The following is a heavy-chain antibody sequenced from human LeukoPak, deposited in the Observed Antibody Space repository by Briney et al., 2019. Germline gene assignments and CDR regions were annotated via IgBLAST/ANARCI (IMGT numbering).Heavy chain of an antibody. CDR3: AKVELGVDTFFDY. Sequence: PGGSLRLSCAASGFTFAYSSIHWFRQAPGKGLEWVGRIRNRTNSYATAYTPSVNGRFTISRDDSKNTAYLQMNSLTAEDTAFYYCAKVELGVDTFFDYWGQGALVTVSS. CDR1: GFTFAYSS. D-gene: IGHD3-3*01. J-gene: IGHJ4*02. CDR2: IRNRTNSYAT. V-gene: IGHV3-73*01.